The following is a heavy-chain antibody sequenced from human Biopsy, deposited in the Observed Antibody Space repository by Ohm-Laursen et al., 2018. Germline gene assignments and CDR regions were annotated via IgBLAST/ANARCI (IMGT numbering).Heavy chain of an antibody. J-gene: IGHJ4*02. CDR1: GFNLSAFA. V-gene: IGHV3-73*01. CDR3: TRYAGYGYDY. D-gene: IGHD5-12*01. Sequence: SLSLSCAASGFNLSAFALHWVCKASGRGLEWVGRSKKKSNNDATAYAESMKGRFSIFRDDSKSTSSLQMNSLKIEDTAVYFCTRYAGYGYDYWGQGILVTVSS. CDR2: SKKKSNNDAT.